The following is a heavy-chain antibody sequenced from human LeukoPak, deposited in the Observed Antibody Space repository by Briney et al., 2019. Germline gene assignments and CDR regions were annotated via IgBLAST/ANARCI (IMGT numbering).Heavy chain of an antibody. Sequence: GGSLRLSCAASGFTFSSYAMGWVRHAPGGGLEWVSAISGSGGSTYYADSVKGRFTISRDNSKNTLYLQMNSLRAEDTAVYYCAKPRYDILTGWNDYWGQGTLVTVSS. CDR2: ISGSGGST. V-gene: IGHV3-23*01. CDR1: GFTFSSYA. D-gene: IGHD3-9*01. J-gene: IGHJ4*02. CDR3: AKPRYDILTGWNDY.